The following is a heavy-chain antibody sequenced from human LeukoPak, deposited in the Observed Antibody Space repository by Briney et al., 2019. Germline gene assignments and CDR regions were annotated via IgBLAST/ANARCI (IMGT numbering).Heavy chain of an antibody. Sequence: ASVKVSCKASGYTFTDYYMHWVRQAPGQGLEWMGWINPNSGGTNYAQKFQGRVTMTRDTSISTAYMELSSVTASDTAVYYCARLQGRGDNYLDFWGQGALVTVSS. V-gene: IGHV1-2*02. D-gene: IGHD7-27*01. J-gene: IGHJ4*02. CDR2: INPNSGGT. CDR1: GYTFTDYY. CDR3: ARLQGRGDNYLDF.